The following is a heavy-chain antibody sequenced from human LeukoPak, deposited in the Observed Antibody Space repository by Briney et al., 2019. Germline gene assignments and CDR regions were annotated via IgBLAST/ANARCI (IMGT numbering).Heavy chain of an antibody. J-gene: IGHJ1*01. Sequence: GGSLRLSCAASGFTFSSFSMHWVRQAPGKGLEWISYITSSSSTMYYADSVRGRFIISRDNANNSLYLQMNSLRAEDTAVYYCVRDNAVGTTVGYFRDWGQGTLVTISS. CDR1: GFTFSSFS. CDR3: VRDNAVGTTVGYFRD. CDR2: ITSSSSTM. D-gene: IGHD2-21*02. V-gene: IGHV3-48*04.